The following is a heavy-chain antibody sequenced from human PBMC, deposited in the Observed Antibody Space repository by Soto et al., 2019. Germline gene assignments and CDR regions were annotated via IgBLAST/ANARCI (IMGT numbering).Heavy chain of an antibody. Sequence: SLTCTVSGCSISSYYCSWIRQSPGKGLEWIGEIKHSGSTDYTPSPKSRVTIPVDTSKNQFSLKLSSVTAADTAVYYCARGPNSSSWYIYWGQGTLVTVSS. D-gene: IGHD6-13*01. CDR1: GCSISSYY. CDR2: IKHSGST. V-gene: IGHV4-34*01. CDR3: ARGPNSSSWYIY. J-gene: IGHJ4*02.